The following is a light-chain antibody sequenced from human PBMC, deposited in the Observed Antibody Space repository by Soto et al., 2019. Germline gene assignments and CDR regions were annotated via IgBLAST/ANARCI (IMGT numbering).Light chain of an antibody. CDR1: QGIRND. CDR3: LQHNSYPLT. J-gene: IGKJ1*01. V-gene: IGKV1-17*01. CDR2: AAS. Sequence: RSPNSLSAPILHSVSMTYRASQGIRNDLGWYQQKPGKAPNRLIYAASSWQSGVPARFSGSGSGTEFTLTISSLQPEDFATYYCLQHNSYPLTFGQGTKVDIK.